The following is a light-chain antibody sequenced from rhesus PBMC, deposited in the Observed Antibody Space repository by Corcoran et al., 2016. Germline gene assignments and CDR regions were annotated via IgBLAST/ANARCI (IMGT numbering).Light chain of an antibody. CDR2: KAS. CDR3: LQYGSSPYS. J-gene: IGKJ2*01. CDR1: QVISSW. V-gene: IGKV1-22*01. Sequence: DIQMTQSPSSLSASVGDKVTITCRASQVISSWLAWYQQKPGIPPRLLIYKASSLRSGVPSRFSGSGFRTDFTLTISSLQPEDFATYFCLQYGSSPYSFGQGTKVKIK.